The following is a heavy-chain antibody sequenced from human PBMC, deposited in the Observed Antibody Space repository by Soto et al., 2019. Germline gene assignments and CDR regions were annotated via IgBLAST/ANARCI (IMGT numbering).Heavy chain of an antibody. V-gene: IGHV5-51*01. CDR1: GYSFTSYW. J-gene: IGHJ6*02. CDR3: ARGPGWEPGRSTFYAMGV. CDR2: IYPGDSNT. Sequence: GESLKISCKGSGYSFTSYWIGWVRQMPGKGLEWMGIIYPGDSNTRYSPSLQGQVTISVDKSISTAYLQMNSLRVDDTAVYFCARGPGWEPGRSTFYAMGVWGQGTTVTVSS. D-gene: IGHD1-26*01.